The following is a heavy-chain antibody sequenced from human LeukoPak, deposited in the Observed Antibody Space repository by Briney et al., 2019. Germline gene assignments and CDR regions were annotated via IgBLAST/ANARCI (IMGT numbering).Heavy chain of an antibody. CDR2: ISSSSSYI. D-gene: IGHD1-26*01. CDR1: GFTFSSYE. Sequence: GGSLRLSCAASGFTFSSYEMNWVRQAPGKGLEWVSYISSSSSYIYYADSVKGRFTISRDNAKNPLYLQMNSLRAEDTAVYFCARATWDPNYYYYMDVWGKGTTVTISS. V-gene: IGHV3-21*05. J-gene: IGHJ6*03. CDR3: ARATWDPNYYYYMDV.